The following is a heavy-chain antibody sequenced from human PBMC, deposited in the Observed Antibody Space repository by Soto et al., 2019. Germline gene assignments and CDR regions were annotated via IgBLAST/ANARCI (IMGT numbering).Heavy chain of an antibody. CDR1: GGSFSGYS. Sequence: QVQLQQWGAGLLKPSETLSLTCAVYGGSFSGYSWTWIRQSPGKGLEWIGQINDSGSANYNPSLKSRVAISVGSSNNHFFLDLSSVTAADTAVYYCARGLFSGTSYSGGWYVFDFWGQGTLVTVSS. J-gene: IGHJ4*02. CDR2: INDSGSA. D-gene: IGHD3-10*01. CDR3: ARGLFSGTSYSGGWYVFDF. V-gene: IGHV4-34*02.